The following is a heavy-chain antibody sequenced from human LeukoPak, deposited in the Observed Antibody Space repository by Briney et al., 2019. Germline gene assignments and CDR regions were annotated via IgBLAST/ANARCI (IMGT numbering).Heavy chain of an antibody. CDR2: FDPEDGET. V-gene: IGHV1-24*01. J-gene: IGHJ4*02. CDR1: GYTLTELS. Sequence: ASVKVSCKVSGYTLTELSMHCVRQAPGKGLEWMGGFDPEDGETIYAQKFQGRVTMTEDTSTDTAYMELSSLRSEDTAVYYCATQMVGAGSRRGAIPSDYWGQGTLVTVSS. CDR3: ATQMVGAGSRRGAIPSDY. D-gene: IGHD3-10*01.